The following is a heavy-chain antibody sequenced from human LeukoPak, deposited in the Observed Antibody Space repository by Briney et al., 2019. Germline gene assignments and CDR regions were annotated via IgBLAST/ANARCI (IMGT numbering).Heavy chain of an antibody. J-gene: IGHJ5*02. D-gene: IGHD2-2*01. Sequence: GGSLRLSCAASGFTFSSYAMSWVRQAPGKGLEWVSAISGSGGSTYYADSVKGRFTISRDNSKNTLYLQMNSLRAEDTAVYYCARDSSELLGVVPEGFDPWGQGTLVTVSS. CDR3: ARDSSELLGVVPEGFDP. CDR1: GFTFSSYA. CDR2: ISGSGGST. V-gene: IGHV3-23*01.